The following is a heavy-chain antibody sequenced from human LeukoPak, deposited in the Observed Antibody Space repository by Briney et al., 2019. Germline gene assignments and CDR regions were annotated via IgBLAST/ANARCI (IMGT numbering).Heavy chain of an antibody. Sequence: GGSLRLSCAASGFTFSSYNMNRVRQAPGEGLEWVSFISSISTYISYADSVKGRFTNSRDSAKNSLYLQMNSLRAEDTAVYYCAREASNNWNVPANYFDYWGQGTLVSVSS. CDR1: GFTFSSYN. D-gene: IGHD1-20*01. V-gene: IGHV3-21*01. J-gene: IGHJ4*02. CDR2: ISSISTYI. CDR3: AREASNNWNVPANYFDY.